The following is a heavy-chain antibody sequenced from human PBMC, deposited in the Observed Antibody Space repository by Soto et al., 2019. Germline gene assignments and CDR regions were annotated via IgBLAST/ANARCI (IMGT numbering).Heavy chain of an antibody. Sequence: EVQVVESGGGLVQPGGSLRLSCAASGFTLSTYWMTWVRQAPGKGLEWVANIKQDGSEKYYVDSVKGRFTVSRDNAKNSLYLQMNSRRTEDTAVYYGGTADRGTAAGGTVQWGQGTLVTVSS. V-gene: IGHV3-7*01. CDR2: IKQDGSEK. J-gene: IGHJ4*02. D-gene: IGHD6-13*01. CDR1: GFTLSTYW. CDR3: GTADRGTAAGGTVQ.